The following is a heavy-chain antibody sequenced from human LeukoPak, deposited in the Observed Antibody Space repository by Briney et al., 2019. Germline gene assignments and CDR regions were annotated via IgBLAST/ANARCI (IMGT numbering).Heavy chain of an antibody. J-gene: IGHJ6*03. Sequence: SQTLSLTCAISGDSVSSNSAAWNWIRQSPSRGLEWLGRTYYRSKWYSDYAVSVKSRITINPDTSKNQFSLQLNSVTPEDRAVYYCARVNWSWTTDSDYYYMDVWGKGTTVTVSS. D-gene: IGHD1-14*01. CDR2: TYYRSKWYS. CDR1: GDSVSSNSAA. CDR3: ARVNWSWTTDSDYYYMDV. V-gene: IGHV6-1*01.